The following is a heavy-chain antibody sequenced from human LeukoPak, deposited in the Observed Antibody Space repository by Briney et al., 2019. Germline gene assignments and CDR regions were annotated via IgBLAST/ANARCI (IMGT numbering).Heavy chain of an antibody. V-gene: IGHV3-43*02. Sequence: WGTLSLSCAASGFTFDDYAMHWIRQAPGKGLEWVSLISGDGGSTYYADSVKGRFTTSRDNSKNSLYLQMNSLRTEDTALYYCAKLTRVLVAMPAGYFDSWGQGTLVTVSS. CDR3: AKLTRVLVAMPAGYFDS. J-gene: IGHJ4*02. CDR2: ISGDGGST. D-gene: IGHD2-2*01. CDR1: GFTFDDYA.